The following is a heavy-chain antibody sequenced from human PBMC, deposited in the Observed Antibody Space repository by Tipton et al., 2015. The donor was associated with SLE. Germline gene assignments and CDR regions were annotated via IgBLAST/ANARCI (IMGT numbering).Heavy chain of an antibody. CDR2: ISYSHDTI. V-gene: IGHV3-11*01. J-gene: IGHJ4*02. Sequence: QVQLVQSGGGLVKPGGSLRLSCAASGFTFSDYYMTWVRQAPGKGLEWISFISYSHDTIYYVDSVKGRFTISRDNAKNSLYLRMNSLRAEDTAIYYCARQKEVYSGPLDYWGQGTLVTVSS. D-gene: IGHD2-21*01. CDR1: GFTFSDYY. CDR3: ARQKEVYSGPLDY.